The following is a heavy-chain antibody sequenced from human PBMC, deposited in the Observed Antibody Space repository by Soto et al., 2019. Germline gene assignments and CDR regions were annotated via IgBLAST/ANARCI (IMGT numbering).Heavy chain of an antibody. J-gene: IGHJ6*02. D-gene: IGHD2-2*01. CDR3: ARDLPQRYCSSTSCYGGFGYYYGMDV. Sequence: ASVKVSCKASGYTFTSYAMHWVRQAPGQRLEWMGWINAGNGNTKYSQKFQGRVTITRDTSASTAYMELSSLRSEDTAVYYCARDLPQRYCSSTSCYGGFGYYYGMDVWGQGSTVTVSS. CDR2: INAGNGNT. V-gene: IGHV1-3*01. CDR1: GYTFTSYA.